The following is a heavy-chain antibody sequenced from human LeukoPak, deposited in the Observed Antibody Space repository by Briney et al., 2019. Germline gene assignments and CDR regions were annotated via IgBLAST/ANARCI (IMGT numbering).Heavy chain of an antibody. V-gene: IGHV1-8*01. Sequence: ASVKVSCKASGYTFTSYDINWVRQAAGQGLEWMGWINPNSGDTGYAQKFQGRVIMTRDTSTSTAYMQLSSLRSDDTAVYYCTRETDYENVFNFGGKGKMPAFSS. CDR2: INPNSGDT. CDR3: TRETDYENVFNF. D-gene: IGHD3-22*01. J-gene: IGHJ3*01. CDR1: GYTFTSYD.